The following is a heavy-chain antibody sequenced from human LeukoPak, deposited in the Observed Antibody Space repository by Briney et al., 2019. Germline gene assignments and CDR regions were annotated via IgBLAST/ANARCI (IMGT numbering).Heavy chain of an antibody. CDR1: GYTFTTYY. J-gene: IGHJ2*01. CDR2: INPNSGGT. D-gene: IGHD3-9*01. CDR3: ARGAGLRYFDWLSRYWYFDL. Sequence: ASVKVSCKTSGYTFTTYYMHWVRQAPGRGLEWMGWINPNSGGTNYAQKFQGRVTMTRDTSISTAYMELSRLRSDDTAVYYCARGAGLRYFDWLSRYWYFDLWGRGTLVTVSS. V-gene: IGHV1-2*02.